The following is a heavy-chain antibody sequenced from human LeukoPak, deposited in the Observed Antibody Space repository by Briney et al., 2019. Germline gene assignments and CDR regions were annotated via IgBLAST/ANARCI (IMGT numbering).Heavy chain of an antibody. CDR3: ARLDPYCTNGVCSNWFDP. J-gene: IGHJ5*02. CDR1: GGSFSGYY. D-gene: IGHD2-8*01. CDR2: IYYSGST. Sequence: PSETLSLTCAVYGGSFSGYYWSWIRQPPGKGLEWIGYIYYSGSTNYNPSLKSRVTISVDTSKNQFSLKLSSVTAADTAVYYCARLDPYCTNGVCSNWFDPWGQGTPVTVSS. V-gene: IGHV4-59*01.